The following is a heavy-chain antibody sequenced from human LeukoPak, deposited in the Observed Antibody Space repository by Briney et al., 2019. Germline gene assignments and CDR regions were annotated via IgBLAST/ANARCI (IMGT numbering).Heavy chain of an antibody. CDR3: AKDSLSYSSGWYMGYFDY. D-gene: IGHD6-19*01. J-gene: IGHJ4*02. CDR2: ISYDGGNK. Sequence: GGSLRLSCAASGFTFSSCGMHWVRQAPGRGLEWVTFISYDGGNKDYADSVKGRFTISRDNSKNTLYLQMNSLRPEDTAVYYCAKDSLSYSSGWYMGYFDYWGQGSLVTVSS. CDR1: GFTFSSCG. V-gene: IGHV3-30*18.